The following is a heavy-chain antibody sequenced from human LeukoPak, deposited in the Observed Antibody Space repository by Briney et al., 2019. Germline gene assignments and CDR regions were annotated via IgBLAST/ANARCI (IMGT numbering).Heavy chain of an antibody. D-gene: IGHD6-19*01. CDR1: GGSISSYY. CDR3: ARHPQYSFRGWYDY. J-gene: IGHJ4*02. CDR2: IYYSGST. V-gene: IGHV4-59*01. Sequence: SETLSLTCTVSGGSISSYYWSWIRQPPGKGLEWIGYIYYSGSTNYNPSLKSRVTISVDTSKNQFSLKLSSVTAADTAVYYCARHPQYSFRGWYDYWGQGTLVTVSS.